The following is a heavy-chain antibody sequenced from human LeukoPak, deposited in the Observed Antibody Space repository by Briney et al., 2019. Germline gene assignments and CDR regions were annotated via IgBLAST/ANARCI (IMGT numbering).Heavy chain of an antibody. Sequence: SVKVSCKASGGTFSSYTISWVRQAPGQGLEWMGRIIPILGIANYAQKFQGRVTITADKSTSTAYMELSSLRSEDTAVYYCARDKYYDSSGYYFSHPTVFDYWGQGTLVTVSS. CDR2: IIPILGIA. CDR1: GGTFSSYT. CDR3: ARDKYYDSSGYYFSHPTVFDY. J-gene: IGHJ4*02. D-gene: IGHD3-22*01. V-gene: IGHV1-69*04.